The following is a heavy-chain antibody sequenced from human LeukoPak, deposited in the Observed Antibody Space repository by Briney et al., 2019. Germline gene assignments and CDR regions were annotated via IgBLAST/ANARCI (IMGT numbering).Heavy chain of an antibody. CDR3: ARDPGTASSPFDY. CDR1: GYTFTSYY. V-gene: IGHV1-46*01. Sequence: VSVKVSCKASGYTFTSYYMHWVRQAPGQGLEWMGIINPSGGSTNYAQKFRGRVTMTRDTSTSTVYMELNSLRSEDTAVYYCARDPGTASSPFDYWGQGTLVTVCS. CDR2: INPSGGST. J-gene: IGHJ4*02. D-gene: IGHD1-1*01.